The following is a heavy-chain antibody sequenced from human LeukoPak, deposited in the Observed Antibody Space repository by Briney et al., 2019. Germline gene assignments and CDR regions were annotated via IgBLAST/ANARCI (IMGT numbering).Heavy chain of an antibody. CDR1: GDSISSYY. Sequence: PSETLSLTCTVSGDSISSYYWSWIRQPPGKGLEWIGYISYSGSTNYNPSLKSRVTISADTSKNQFSLKLISVTAADTALYYCARRGSTVTQFDYWGQGTLVIVSS. J-gene: IGHJ4*02. CDR2: ISYSGST. V-gene: IGHV4-59*01. CDR3: ARRGSTVTQFDY. D-gene: IGHD2-2*01.